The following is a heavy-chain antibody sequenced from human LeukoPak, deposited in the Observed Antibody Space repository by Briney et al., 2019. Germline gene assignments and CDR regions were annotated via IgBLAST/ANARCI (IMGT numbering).Heavy chain of an antibody. J-gene: IGHJ4*02. D-gene: IGHD2-15*01. CDR1: GGSFIGYY. Sequence: TLSLPSSVYGGSFIGYYWSWIRQPPGKGLEWIGEINHSGSTNYNPSLKSRVTISVDTSKNQFSLKLSSVTAADTAVYYCARVTMRRGLPRRYFDYWGQGTLVTVSS. CDR3: ARVTMRRGLPRRYFDY. CDR2: INHSGST. V-gene: IGHV4-34*01.